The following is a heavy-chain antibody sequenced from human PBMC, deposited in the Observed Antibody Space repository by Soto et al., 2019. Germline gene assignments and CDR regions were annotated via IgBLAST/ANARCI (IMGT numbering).Heavy chain of an antibody. Sequence: QVQLVESGGGVVQPGRSLRLSCAASGFTFSSYAMHWVRQAPGKGLEWVAVISYDGSNKYYADSVKGRFTISRDNSKNPLYLQMNSLRAEDTAVYYCARDRGSSWSYGMDVWGQGTTVTVSS. D-gene: IGHD6-13*01. CDR2: ISYDGSNK. CDR1: GFTFSSYA. J-gene: IGHJ6*02. CDR3: ARDRGSSWSYGMDV. V-gene: IGHV3-30-3*01.